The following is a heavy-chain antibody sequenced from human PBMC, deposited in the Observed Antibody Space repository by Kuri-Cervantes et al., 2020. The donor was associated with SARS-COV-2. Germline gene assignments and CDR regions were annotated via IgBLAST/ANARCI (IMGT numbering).Heavy chain of an antibody. Sequence: SETLSLTCAVYGGSLSGNFWSWIRQPPGKGLEWIGEINHSGNTNYNPSLKSRVTISVDTSNNQVSLRLTSATAADTAVYYCGKVSWLQLWHRYSDSWGQGTLVTVSS. CDR3: GKVSWLQLWHRYSDS. CDR1: GGSLSGNF. CDR2: INHSGNT. D-gene: IGHD5-24*01. V-gene: IGHV4-34*01. J-gene: IGHJ4*02.